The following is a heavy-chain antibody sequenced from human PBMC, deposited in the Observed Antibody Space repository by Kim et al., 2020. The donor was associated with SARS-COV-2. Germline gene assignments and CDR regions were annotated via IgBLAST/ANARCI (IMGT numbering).Heavy chain of an antibody. J-gene: IGHJ6*02. V-gene: IGHV3-23*01. D-gene: IGHD6-19*01. CDR2: ISGSGGST. CDR3: AKAVSSGRGHYYGMDV. CDR1: GFTFSSYA. Sequence: GGSLRLSCAASGFTFSSYAMSWVRQAPGKGLEWVSAISGSGGSTYYADSVKGRFTISRDNSKNTLYLQMNSLRAEDTAVYYCAKAVSSGRGHYYGMDVWGQGTTVTVSS.